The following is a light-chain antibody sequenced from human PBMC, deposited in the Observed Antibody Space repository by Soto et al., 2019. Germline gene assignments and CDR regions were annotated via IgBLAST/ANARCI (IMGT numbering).Light chain of an antibody. J-gene: IGKJ1*01. V-gene: IGKV3-20*01. CDR2: GAS. CDR3: QQYDNSRT. Sequence: EIVLTQSPGTLSLSPGERATLSCRASQSVSSNYLAWYQQKPGQAPRLLIYGASSRATGIPDRFSGSGSGTDFALTISRLEPEDFAVYYCQQYDNSRTFGQGTKVDIK. CDR1: QSVSSNY.